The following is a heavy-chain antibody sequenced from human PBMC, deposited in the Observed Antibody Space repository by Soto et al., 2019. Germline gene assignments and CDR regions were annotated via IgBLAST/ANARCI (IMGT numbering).Heavy chain of an antibody. J-gene: IGHJ4*02. Sequence: GTSAKVSCKVSGDTFTSYGIWWLRQARGQRLEWIGWIVVGSGNTNYAQKFQERVTITRDMSTSTAYMELSSLRSEDTAVYYCASSGGYNGDYWGQGTLFSVSS. V-gene: IGHV1-58*02. CDR3: ASSGGYNGDY. CDR2: IVVGSGNT. D-gene: IGHD1-20*01. CDR1: GDTFTSYG.